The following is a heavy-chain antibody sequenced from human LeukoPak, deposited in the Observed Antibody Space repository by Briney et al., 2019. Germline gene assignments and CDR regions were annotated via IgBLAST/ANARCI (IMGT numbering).Heavy chain of an antibody. V-gene: IGHV4-59*01. CDR3: ARVTYDFWSGYGNYYFDY. CDR1: GGSISRYY. J-gene: IGHJ4*02. D-gene: IGHD3-3*01. Sequence: PSETLSLTCTVSGGSISRYYWSWIRQPPGKGLEWIGYIYYSGSTNYNPSLKSRVTISVDAPKNQFSLKLSSVTAADTAVYYCARVTYDFWSGYGNYYFDYWGQGTLVTVSS. CDR2: IYYSGST.